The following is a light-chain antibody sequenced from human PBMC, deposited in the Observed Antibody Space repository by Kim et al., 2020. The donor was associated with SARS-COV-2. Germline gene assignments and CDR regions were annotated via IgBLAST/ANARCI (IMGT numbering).Light chain of an antibody. CDR2: GNT. CDR3: QAYDNSLNGWI. Sequence: SCNESSPDNRAGNAVHWYQPLPGTAPKLLIYGNTHRPLGVPDRFSGSKSGTSASLAITGLQAEDEADYYCQAYDNSLNGWIFGGGTQLTVL. V-gene: IGLV1-40*01. CDR1: SPDNRAGNA. J-gene: IGLJ2*01.